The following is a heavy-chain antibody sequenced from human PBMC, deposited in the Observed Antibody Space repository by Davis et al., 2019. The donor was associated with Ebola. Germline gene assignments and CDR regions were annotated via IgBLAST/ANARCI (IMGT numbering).Heavy chain of an antibody. CDR3: ARFDKSFDH. CDR2: INSSSNYI. J-gene: IGHJ4*02. CDR1: GFTFSTYN. V-gene: IGHV3-21*01. Sequence: GESLKISCAASGFTFSTYNMNWVRQAPGKGLEWLSSINSSSNYIFYADSLKGRFTISRDNAKNSLYLQMKALTAEDTAVYYCARFDKSFDHWGQGVLVTVTS.